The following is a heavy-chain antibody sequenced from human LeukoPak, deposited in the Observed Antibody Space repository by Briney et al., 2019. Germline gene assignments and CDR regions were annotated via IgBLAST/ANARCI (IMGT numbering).Heavy chain of an antibody. CDR3: ARWAGAAAFDY. CDR2: IKQDGSEK. J-gene: IGHJ4*02. V-gene: IGHV3-7*01. CDR1: GFTFSSYW. D-gene: IGHD6-13*01. Sequence: PGGSLRLSCAASGFTFSSYWMSWVRQAPGKGLEWVANIKQDGSEKYYVDSVKGRFTISRDNSKNTLYLQMGSLRAEDMAVYYCARWAGAAAFDYWGQGTLVTVSS.